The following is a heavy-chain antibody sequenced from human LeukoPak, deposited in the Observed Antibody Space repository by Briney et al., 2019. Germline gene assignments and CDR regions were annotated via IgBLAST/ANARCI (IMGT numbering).Heavy chain of an antibody. CDR2: IYYSGST. CDR3: ARARSAAGNFDY. D-gene: IGHD6-13*01. CDR1: GGSISSGGYY. V-gene: IGHV4-31*03. Sequence: SETLSLTCTVSGGSISSGGYYWSWIRQHPGRGLEWIGYIYYSGSTYFNPSLKSRVTISADTPKNQFSLTLSSVTAADTAVYYCARARSAAGNFDYWGQRTLVTVSS. J-gene: IGHJ4*02.